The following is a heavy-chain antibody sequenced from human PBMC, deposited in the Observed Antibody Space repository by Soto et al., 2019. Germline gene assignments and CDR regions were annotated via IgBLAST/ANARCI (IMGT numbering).Heavy chain of an antibody. V-gene: IGHV3-23*01. Sequence: EVQILESGGGLVQPGGSLRLSCAASGFTFSSSAMNWVHQAPGEGLEWVSVISGSDGSTYYADSVKGRFTISRDNSKNTLYLDMNSLRAEDTAVYYCAKSLNINWKNWFDPWGQGTLVTVSS. CDR2: ISGSDGST. J-gene: IGHJ5*02. D-gene: IGHD1-1*01. CDR3: AKSLNINWKNWFDP. CDR1: GFTFSSSA.